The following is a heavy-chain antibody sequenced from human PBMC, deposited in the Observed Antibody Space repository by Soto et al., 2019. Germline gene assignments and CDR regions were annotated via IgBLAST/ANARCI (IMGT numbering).Heavy chain of an antibody. Sequence: GGSLRLSCAASGFTFSSYAMSWVRQAPGKGLERVSAISGSSGNTYYADSVNGRFTTSRDNSKNTLYLQMTSLRAEDTALYYCAKGSASARPYYFDHWGQGTLVTVSS. D-gene: IGHD6-6*01. V-gene: IGHV3-23*01. CDR3: AKGSASARPYYFDH. CDR1: GFTFSSYA. J-gene: IGHJ4*02. CDR2: ISGSSGNT.